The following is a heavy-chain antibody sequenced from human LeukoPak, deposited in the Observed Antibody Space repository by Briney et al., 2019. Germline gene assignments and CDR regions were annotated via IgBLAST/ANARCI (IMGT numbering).Heavy chain of an antibody. CDR1: GFTYGTYA. Sequence: PGGSLRLSCAASGFTYGTYAVSWVRQAPGKGLDWVSAISDNGAATYYADSVRGRFTVSRDNSINTVYLQMNSLRAEDTAVYYCANLGKYCRGLSCYKWGQGTLVTVSS. CDR2: ISDNGAAT. D-gene: IGHD2-2*02. V-gene: IGHV3-23*01. J-gene: IGHJ4*02. CDR3: ANLGKYCRGLSCYK.